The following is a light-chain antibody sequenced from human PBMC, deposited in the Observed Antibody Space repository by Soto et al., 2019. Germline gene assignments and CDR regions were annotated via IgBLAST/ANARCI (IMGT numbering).Light chain of an antibody. CDR3: KQYINWPRT. V-gene: IGKV3-15*01. Sequence: EIVKIQFPAILFVYQGERATLSFRASQSVSYNLAWYQHNPGQAPRLLIYGASARATGIPARFSGSGSGTEFTLTISSLQSEDFAVYSCKQYINWPRTFGQGTKV. CDR1: QSVSYN. J-gene: IGKJ1*01. CDR2: GAS.